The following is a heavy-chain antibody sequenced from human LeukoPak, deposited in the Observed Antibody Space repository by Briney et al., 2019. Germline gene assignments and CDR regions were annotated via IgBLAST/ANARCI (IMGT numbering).Heavy chain of an antibody. CDR2: ISGSGGST. Sequence: GGSLRLSCAASGFTFSSYGMSWVRQAPGKGLEWVSAISGSGGSTYYADSVKGRFTISRDNSKNTLYLQMNSLRAEDTAVYYCAKNRVVPAVMGYFDYWGQGTLVTVSS. CDR3: AKNRVVPAVMGYFDY. J-gene: IGHJ4*02. CDR1: GFTFSSYG. D-gene: IGHD2-2*01. V-gene: IGHV3-23*01.